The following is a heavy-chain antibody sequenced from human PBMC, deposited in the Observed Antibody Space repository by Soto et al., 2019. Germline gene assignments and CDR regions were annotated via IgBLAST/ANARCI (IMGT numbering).Heavy chain of an antibody. CDR2: ISYDGSNK. D-gene: IGHD5-18*01. V-gene: IGHV3-30*03. J-gene: IGHJ4*02. CDR3: ARDTVIRGYSYGWSNFDY. Sequence: PGGSLRLSCAASGFTFSSYGMHWVRQAPGKGLEWVAVISYDGSNKYYADSVKGRFTISRDNSKNTLYLQMNSLRAEDTAVYYCARDTVIRGYSYGWSNFDYWGQGTLVTVSS. CDR1: GFTFSSYG.